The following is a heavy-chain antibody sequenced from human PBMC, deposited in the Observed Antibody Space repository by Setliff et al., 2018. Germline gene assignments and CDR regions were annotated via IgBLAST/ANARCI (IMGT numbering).Heavy chain of an antibody. Sequence: SETLSLSCIVSGASISSDAYYWSWIRQHPGKGLEWIGYIYYSGSTYYNPYLKSRVTISLDTSKNQFSLELSSVTAADTAVYYCARSRTTAVKGGVFAVWGRGTLVTVSS. CDR3: ARSRTTAVKGGVFAV. CDR1: GASISSDAYY. D-gene: IGHD1-7*01. V-gene: IGHV4-31*03. CDR2: IYYSGST. J-gene: IGHJ2*01.